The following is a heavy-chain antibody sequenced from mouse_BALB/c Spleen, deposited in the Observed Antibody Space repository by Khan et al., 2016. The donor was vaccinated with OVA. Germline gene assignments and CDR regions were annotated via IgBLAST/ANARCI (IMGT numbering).Heavy chain of an antibody. D-gene: IGHD3-3*01. CDR1: GFSLSRYS. CDR2: IWSGGST. CDR3: ARNRDGGSYWYFDV. V-gene: IGHV2-6-4*01. J-gene: IGHJ1*01. Sequence: VQLQESGPGLVAPSQSLSITCTVSGFSLSRYSVHWVRQPPGKGLEWLGIIWSGGSTDYNSALKSRLSISKDNSRSQVFLQMNSLQTDDTAMYXCARNRDGGSYWYFDVWGAGTTVTVAS.